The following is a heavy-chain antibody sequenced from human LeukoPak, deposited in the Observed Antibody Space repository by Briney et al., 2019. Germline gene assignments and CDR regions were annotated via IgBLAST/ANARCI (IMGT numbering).Heavy chain of an antibody. CDR3: AKDRLESWSGFYFGLFDY. J-gene: IGHJ4*02. Sequence: PGGSLRLSCATSGFTFSRYAMSWGRQAPGKGLEWVSGISNSGRSTYYADPVKGRFTISRDNSKSTLYLQMNSLRAEDTAVYYCAKDRLESWSGFYFGLFDYWGQGALVTVAS. D-gene: IGHD3-3*01. CDR1: GFTFSRYA. CDR2: ISNSGRST. V-gene: IGHV3-23*01.